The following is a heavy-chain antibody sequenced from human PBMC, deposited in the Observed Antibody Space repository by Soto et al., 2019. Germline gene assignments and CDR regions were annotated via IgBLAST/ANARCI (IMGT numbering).Heavy chain of an antibody. D-gene: IGHD2-2*01. J-gene: IGHJ5*02. Sequence: EVQLLESGGGLVQPGGSLRLSCAASGFPFSTYAMSWVRQAPGKGLEWVSTLSGSGGTTYYADSVKGRFTISRDDSKNTVYLQMNSLRAEDTAVYYCAKVTVPVATPWFDPWGQRTLVTVSS. CDR3: AKVTVPVATPWFDP. CDR1: GFPFSTYA. CDR2: LSGSGGTT. V-gene: IGHV3-23*01.